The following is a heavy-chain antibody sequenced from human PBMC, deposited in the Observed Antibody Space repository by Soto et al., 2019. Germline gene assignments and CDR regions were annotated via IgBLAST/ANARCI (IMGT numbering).Heavy chain of an antibody. CDR1: GFTFSDYY. J-gene: IGHJ6*02. V-gene: IGHV3-11*01. CDR2: ISSSGSTI. CDR3: ASGRGGRFWSGYYPYYYYGMDV. D-gene: IGHD3-3*01. Sequence: QVQLVESGGGLVKPGGSLRLSCAASGFTFSDYYMSWIRQAPGKGLEWVSYISSSGSTIYYADSVKGRFTISRDNAKNSLFLQMNSLRAEDTAVYYCASGRGGRFWSGYYPYYYYGMDVWGQGTTVTVSS.